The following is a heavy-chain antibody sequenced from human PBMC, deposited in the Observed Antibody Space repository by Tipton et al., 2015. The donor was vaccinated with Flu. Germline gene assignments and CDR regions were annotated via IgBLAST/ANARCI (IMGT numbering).Heavy chain of an antibody. CDR1: GGYSNTYI. D-gene: IGHD6-19*01. V-gene: IGHV4-4*07. Sequence: TLSLTCIVSGGYSNTYIWSWIRQSAGKELEWIGRIYSSGNTDYNPSLKTRVTMSIDTSKSRLSLKLPSVTAEDTAVYYCAAASPASGTGWSDQGMDVWGQGTSVTVSS. CDR3: AAASPASGTGWSDQGMDV. J-gene: IGHJ6*02. CDR2: IYSSGNT.